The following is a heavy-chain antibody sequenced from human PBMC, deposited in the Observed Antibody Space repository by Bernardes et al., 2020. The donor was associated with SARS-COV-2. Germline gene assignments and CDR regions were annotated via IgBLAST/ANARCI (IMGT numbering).Heavy chain of an antibody. CDR3: ARSKAGGY. Sequence: GGSLRLSCLASGFIFSDYCMSWVRQLPGRGLEWVANINQDASEWHYVDSVKGRFTVSRDNTENSVFLQMDSLRGDDTAVYYCARSKAGGYWGQGTLVTVSS. V-gene: IGHV3-7*01. CDR1: GFIFSDYC. CDR2: INQDASEW. J-gene: IGHJ4*02. D-gene: IGHD3-10*01.